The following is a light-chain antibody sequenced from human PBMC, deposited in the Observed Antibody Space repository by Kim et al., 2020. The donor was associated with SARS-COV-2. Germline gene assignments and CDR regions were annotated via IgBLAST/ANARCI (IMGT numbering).Light chain of an antibody. CDR2: GKN. Sequence: AFGQTVRITCQGDSLRNYYASWYQQKPGQAPVLVIYGKNNRPSGIPDRFSGSSSGNTASLTITGAQAEDEADYYCNSRDSSGNPYVFGTGTKVTVL. V-gene: IGLV3-19*01. CDR1: SLRNYY. CDR3: NSRDSSGNPYV. J-gene: IGLJ1*01.